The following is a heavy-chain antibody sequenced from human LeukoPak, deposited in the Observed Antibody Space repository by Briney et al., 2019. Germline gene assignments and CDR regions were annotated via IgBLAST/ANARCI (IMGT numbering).Heavy chain of an antibody. J-gene: IGHJ4*02. Sequence: GGSLRLSCAASGFTFSSYSMNWVRQAPGKGLEWVSYISSSSSTIYYADSVKGRFTISRDNAKNSVYLQMNGLTVEDTAVYYCARDVDIWGQGTLVTVSS. CDR2: ISSSSSTI. CDR1: GFTFSSYS. D-gene: IGHD3/OR15-3a*01. V-gene: IGHV3-48*04. CDR3: ARDVDI.